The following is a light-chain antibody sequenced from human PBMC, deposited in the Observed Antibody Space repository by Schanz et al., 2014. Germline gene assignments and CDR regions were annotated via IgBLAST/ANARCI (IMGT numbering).Light chain of an antibody. V-gene: IGKV3-20*01. J-gene: IGKJ5*01. CDR1: QIVITNF. Sequence: EIVLTQTPGTLSLSPGERAALSCRARQIVITNFLAWYQPKPGQGPRLLISDASNRATGVPERFSGSGAGTDFTLTISRLEPEDSAVYYCQQYGSSPLTFGRGTRLEIK. CDR3: QQYGSSPLT. CDR2: DAS.